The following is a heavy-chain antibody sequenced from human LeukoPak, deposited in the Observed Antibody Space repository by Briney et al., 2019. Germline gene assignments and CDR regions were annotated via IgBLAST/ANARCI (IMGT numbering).Heavy chain of an antibody. J-gene: IGHJ4*02. D-gene: IGHD2-15*01. CDR3: ATLWRSDDY. CDR2: INHSGST. CDR1: GGSFSVYY. V-gene: IGHV4-34*01. Sequence: SETLSLTCAVYGGSFSVYYWSWIRHPPGKGLEWIGEINHSGSTNYNPSLKSQVTISVDTSKNQYSLKLSSVTAADTAVYYCATLWRSDDYWGQGTLVTVSS.